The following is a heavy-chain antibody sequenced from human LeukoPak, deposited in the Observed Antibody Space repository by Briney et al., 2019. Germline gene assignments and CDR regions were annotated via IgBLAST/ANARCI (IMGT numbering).Heavy chain of an antibody. Sequence: GGSLRLSCAASEFTFSNYVMNWVRQAPGKGLEWVSAISGSGGSTYYADSVKGRFTISRDNSKNTLYLQMNSLRAEDTAVYYCAKGGAWDIVVVVAATYKDYWGQGTLVTVSS. CDR2: ISGSGGST. CDR1: EFTFSNYV. J-gene: IGHJ4*02. V-gene: IGHV3-23*01. D-gene: IGHD2-15*01. CDR3: AKGGAWDIVVVVAATYKDY.